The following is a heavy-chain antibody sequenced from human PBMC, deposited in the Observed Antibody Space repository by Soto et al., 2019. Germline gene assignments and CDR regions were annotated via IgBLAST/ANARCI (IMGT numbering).Heavy chain of an antibody. CDR3: AKRSSSSTFDY. J-gene: IGHJ4*02. Sequence: EVQLLESGGGLVQPGESLRLSCAASGFTFSGYAISVVRQPPGKGLEFVSVISGSDDSTYYADSVKGPFTISRDNSTNTLYLQMTSLRAEDTAVYYCAKRSSSSTFDYWGQGTLVTVSS. V-gene: IGHV3-23*01. CDR2: ISGSDDST. CDR1: GFTFSGYA. D-gene: IGHD6-6*01.